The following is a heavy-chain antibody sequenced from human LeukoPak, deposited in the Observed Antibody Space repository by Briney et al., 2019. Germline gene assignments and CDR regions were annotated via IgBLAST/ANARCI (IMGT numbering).Heavy chain of an antibody. CDR2: IYYSGNT. D-gene: IGHD4-23*01. V-gene: IGHV4-31*03. Sequence: SQTLSLTCTVSGGSISSGGYYWSWIRQHPGKGLEWIGYIYYSGNTYYNPSLKSRVTISVDTSKNQFSLKLSSVTAADTAVYYCARNSGTNDAFDIWGQGTMVTVSS. J-gene: IGHJ3*02. CDR3: ARNSGTNDAFDI. CDR1: GGSISSGGYY.